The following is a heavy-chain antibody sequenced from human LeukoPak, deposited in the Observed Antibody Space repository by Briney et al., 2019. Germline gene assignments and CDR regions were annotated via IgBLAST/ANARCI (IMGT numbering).Heavy chain of an antibody. CDR1: GFTFSSYG. CDR2: IRYDGSNK. V-gene: IGHV3-30*02. Sequence: GGSLRLSCAASGFTFSSYGMHWVRQAPGKGLEGVAFIRYDGSNKYYADSVKGRFTISRDNSKNTLHLQMNSLRAEDTAVYYCATDSSYYYDSSGKTHYFDYWGQGTLVTVSS. CDR3: ATDSSYYYDSSGKTHYFDY. J-gene: IGHJ4*02. D-gene: IGHD3-22*01.